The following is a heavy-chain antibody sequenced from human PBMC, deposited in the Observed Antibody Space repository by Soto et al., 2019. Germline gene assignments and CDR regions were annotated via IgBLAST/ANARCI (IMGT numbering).Heavy chain of an antibody. CDR2: IYYSGST. Sequence: ASETLSLTCTVSGGSVSSGSYYWSWIRQPPGKGLEWIGYIYYSGSTNYNPSLKSRVTISVDTSKNQFSLKLSSVTAADTAVYYCARETEVATGRPFDYWGQGTLVTVSS. J-gene: IGHJ4*02. D-gene: IGHD5-12*01. V-gene: IGHV4-61*01. CDR3: ARETEVATGRPFDY. CDR1: GGSVSSGSYY.